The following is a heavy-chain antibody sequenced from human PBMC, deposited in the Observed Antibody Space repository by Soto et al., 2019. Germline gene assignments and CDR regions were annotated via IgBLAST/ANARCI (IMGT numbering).Heavy chain of an antibody. CDR2: ISYDGSNK. Sequence: QVQLVESGGGVVQPGRSLRLSCAASGFTFSSYGMHWVRQAPGKGLEWVAVISYDGSNKYYADSVKGRFTISRDNSKNTLYLQMNSLRAEDTAVYYCAKAEYDFWSGYLLVGIDYWGQGTLVTVSS. CDR3: AKAEYDFWSGYLLVGIDY. CDR1: GFTFSSYG. V-gene: IGHV3-30*18. J-gene: IGHJ4*02. D-gene: IGHD3-3*01.